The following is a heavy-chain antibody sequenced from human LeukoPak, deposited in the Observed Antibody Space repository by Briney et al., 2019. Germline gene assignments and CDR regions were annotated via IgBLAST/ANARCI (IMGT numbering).Heavy chain of an antibody. CDR1: GGSISSYY. Sequence: SETLSLTCTVSGGSISSYYWSWIRQPPGKGLEWIGYIYYSGSTNYDPSLKSRVTISVDTSKNQFSLKLSSVTAADTAVYYCARVVPAAGSPDAFDIWGQGTMVTVSP. CDR3: ARVVPAAGSPDAFDI. D-gene: IGHD2-2*01. CDR2: IYYSGST. J-gene: IGHJ3*02. V-gene: IGHV4-59*01.